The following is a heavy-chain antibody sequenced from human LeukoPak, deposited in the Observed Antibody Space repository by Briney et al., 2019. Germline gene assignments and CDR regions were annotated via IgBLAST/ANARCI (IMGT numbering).Heavy chain of an antibody. D-gene: IGHD1-26*01. CDR3: ARLSGSFRNTETT. V-gene: IGHV4-39*02. J-gene: IGHJ5*02. CDR2: LYYSGST. CDR1: GVSISSSNYY. Sequence: SETPSLTCTVSGVSISSSNYYWGWIRQSPGEGLEWIGGLYYSGSTYYNPSLKSRVTISVDMSKNHFSLKLSSVTAADTAVYYCARLSGSFRNTETTWGQGTLVTVSS.